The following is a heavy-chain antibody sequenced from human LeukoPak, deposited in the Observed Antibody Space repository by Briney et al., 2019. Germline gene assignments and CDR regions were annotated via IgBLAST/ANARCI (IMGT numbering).Heavy chain of an antibody. CDR2: IIPIFGTT. CDR3: ARDRKTISQYHYYYMDV. Sequence: SVKVSCKTSGGTFGSFAISWVRQAPGQGLEWVGRIIPIFGTTEYAQKFQGRVTITTDESRSTAYMEVSSLRSEDTAVYYCARDRKTISQYHYYYMDVWGKGTTVTVSS. CDR1: GGTFGSFA. J-gene: IGHJ6*03. V-gene: IGHV1-69*05. D-gene: IGHD3-3*01.